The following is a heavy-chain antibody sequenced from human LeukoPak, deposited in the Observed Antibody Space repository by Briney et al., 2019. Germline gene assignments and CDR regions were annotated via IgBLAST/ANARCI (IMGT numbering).Heavy chain of an antibody. CDR1: GFPFSSYW. J-gene: IGHJ4*02. V-gene: IGHV3-7*01. CDR2: IKQDGSEK. Sequence: GSLRLSCAASGFPFSSYWMGWVRQAPGKGLEWVANIKQDGSEKYYVDSVKGRFTISRDNAKNSLYLQMNSLRAEDTAVYYCARVCTIFGVVIMDYFDYWGQGTLVTVSS. CDR3: ARVCTIFGVVIMDYFDY. D-gene: IGHD3-3*01.